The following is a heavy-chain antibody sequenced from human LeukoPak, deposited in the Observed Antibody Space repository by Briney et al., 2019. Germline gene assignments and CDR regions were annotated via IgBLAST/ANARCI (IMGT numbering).Heavy chain of an antibody. CDR3: ARGDTRKGGWFDP. CDR2: INIDGSST. D-gene: IGHD1-14*01. Sequence: GGSLRLSCAASGFTFSSYWMHWVRQAPGKGLVWVSRINIDGSSTTYADSVKGRFTISRDNAKNTLYLQMNSLRAEDTAVYYCARGDTRKGGWFDPWGQGTLVTVSS. V-gene: IGHV3-74*01. CDR1: GFTFSSYW. J-gene: IGHJ5*02.